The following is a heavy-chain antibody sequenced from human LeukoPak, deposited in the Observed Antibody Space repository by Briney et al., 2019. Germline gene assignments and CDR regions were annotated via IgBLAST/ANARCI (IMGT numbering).Heavy chain of an antibody. CDR3: ARGMDRSNTGY. CDR1: SESFSGGY. Sequence: PSETLSLTCSVDSESFSGGYWSWIRQPPGEGLDWIGEISDNEGIKYSPSLKSRVTISVDTSKNQFSLKLTSVTAADTAVYYCARGMDRSNTGYWGQGSLVTVSS. V-gene: IGHV4-34*01. CDR2: ISDNEGI. J-gene: IGHJ4*02. D-gene: IGHD3-22*01.